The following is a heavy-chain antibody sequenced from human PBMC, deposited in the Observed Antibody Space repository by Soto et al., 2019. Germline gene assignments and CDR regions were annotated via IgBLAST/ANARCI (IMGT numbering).Heavy chain of an antibody. CDR2: IIPFLGIA. V-gene: IGHV1-69*02. J-gene: IGHJ4*02. CDR1: GGTFSTYS. CDR3: AGVATPDGDY. D-gene: IGHD5-12*01. Sequence: QVQLVQSGADVKKPGSSVKVSCKASGGTFSTYSISWVRQAPGQGLEWMGRIIPFLGIANYAQNFQGRVTITADKSTRTVYMEMSSLRSDDTAVYYCAGVATPDGDYWGQGTRVTVSS.